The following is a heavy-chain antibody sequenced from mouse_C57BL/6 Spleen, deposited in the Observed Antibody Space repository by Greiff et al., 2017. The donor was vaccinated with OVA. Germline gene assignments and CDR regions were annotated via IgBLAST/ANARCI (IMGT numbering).Heavy chain of an antibody. D-gene: IGHD2-3*01. V-gene: IGHV1-59*01. CDR3: ARSRYDPNYWYFDV. Sequence: QVQLQQPGAELVRPGTSVKLSCKASGYTFTSYWMHWVKQRPGQGLEWIGVIDPSDSYTNYNQKFKGKATLTVDTSSSTAYMQLSSLTSEDSAVYYCARSRYDPNYWYFDVRGTGTTVTVSS. J-gene: IGHJ1*03. CDR1: GYTFTSYW. CDR2: IDPSDSYT.